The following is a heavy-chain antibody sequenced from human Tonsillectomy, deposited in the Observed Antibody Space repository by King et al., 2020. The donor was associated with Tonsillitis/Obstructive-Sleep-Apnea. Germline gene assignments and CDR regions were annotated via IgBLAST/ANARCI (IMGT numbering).Heavy chain of an antibody. Sequence: VQLVESGGGVVQPGRSLRLSCAASGFTFSNYAINWVRQAPGKGLEWVAIISYDGSNKYYADSVKGRFTISRDNSKNTLYLQMSSLRAEDTAVYYCAITRGLSNWVADYWGQGTLVTVSS. J-gene: IGHJ4*02. V-gene: IGHV3-30*04. CDR1: GFTFSNYA. CDR3: AITRGLSNWVADY. CDR2: ISYDGSNK. D-gene: IGHD7-27*01.